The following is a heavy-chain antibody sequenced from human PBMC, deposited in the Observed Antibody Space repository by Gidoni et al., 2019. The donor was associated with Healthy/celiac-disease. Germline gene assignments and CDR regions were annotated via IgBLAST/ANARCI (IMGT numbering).Heavy chain of an antibody. J-gene: IGHJ6*02. V-gene: IGHV3-33*01. CDR2: IWYDGSNK. D-gene: IGHD3-10*01. Sequence: QVQLVESGGGVVQPGRSLSLSCAASGFTFSSHGMHWVRQGPGKGLEGVAVIWYDGSNKYYADSVKGRFTISRDNSKNTLYLQMNSLRAEDTAVYYCAREGSGMATPGYYYGMDVWGQGTTVTVSS. CDR1: GFTFSSHG. CDR3: AREGSGMATPGYYYGMDV.